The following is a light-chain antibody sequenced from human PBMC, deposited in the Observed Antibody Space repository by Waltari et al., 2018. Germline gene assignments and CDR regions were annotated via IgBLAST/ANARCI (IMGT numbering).Light chain of an antibody. CDR3: QSYDSSLSGHV. CDR1: SSHIAAGYD. V-gene: IGLV1-40*01. J-gene: IGLJ1*01. CDR2: GNS. Sequence: QSVLTQPPSVSWAPGQMVTLSCTRSSSHIAAGYDVHWYQQLPGTAPKLLIYGNSNRPSGVPDRFSGSKSGTSASLAITGLQAEDEADYYCQSYDSSLSGHVFGTGTKVTVL.